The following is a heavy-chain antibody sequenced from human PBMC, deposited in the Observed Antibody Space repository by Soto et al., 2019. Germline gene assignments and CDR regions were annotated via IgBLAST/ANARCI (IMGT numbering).Heavy chain of an antibody. V-gene: IGHV1-69*02. CDR2: IIPILGIA. J-gene: IGHJ4*02. CDR1: GGTFSSYT. CDR3: ARTLNWNYGDYFDY. Sequence: QVQLVQSGAEVKKPGSSVKVSCKASGGTFSSYTISWVRQAPGQGLEWMGRIIPILGIANYAQKFQGRVTITADKSTSTAYMELSSLRSEDTAVYYCARTLNWNYGDYFDYWCQGTLVTVSS. D-gene: IGHD1-7*01.